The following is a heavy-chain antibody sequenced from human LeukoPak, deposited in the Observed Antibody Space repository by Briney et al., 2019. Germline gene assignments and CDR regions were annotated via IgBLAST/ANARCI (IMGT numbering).Heavy chain of an antibody. CDR2: ITGSGDTT. J-gene: IGHJ6*02. CDR1: GFTFSSYA. D-gene: IGHD1-1*01. Sequence: GGSLRLSCAASGFTFSSYAVTWVRQAPGKGLEWVSGITGSGDTTFYADSVKGRFTISRDNSKNTLYLQMNSLRADDTAVYYCARDREYTMDVWGQGTTVTVSS. V-gene: IGHV3-23*01. CDR3: ARDREYTMDV.